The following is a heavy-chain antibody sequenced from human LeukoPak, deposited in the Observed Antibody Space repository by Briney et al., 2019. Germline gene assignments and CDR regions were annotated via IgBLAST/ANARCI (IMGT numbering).Heavy chain of an antibody. D-gene: IGHD3-22*01. CDR1: GGSISSYY. V-gene: IGHV4-59*12. Sequence: SETLSLTCTVSGGSISSYYWSWIRQPPGKGLEWIGYIYYSGSTNYNPSLKSRVTISVDTSKNQFSLKLSSVTAADTAVYYCARALMPSGYYDSSGYYTGWFDPWGQGTLVTVSS. J-gene: IGHJ5*02. CDR2: IYYSGST. CDR3: ARALMPSGYYDSSGYYTGWFDP.